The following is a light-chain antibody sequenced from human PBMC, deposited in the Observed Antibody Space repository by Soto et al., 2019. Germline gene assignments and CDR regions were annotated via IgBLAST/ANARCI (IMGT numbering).Light chain of an antibody. CDR1: NGSRND. CDR3: QQVYVYPST. V-gene: IGKV1-6*01. J-gene: IGKJ4*01. CDR2: AAS. Sequence: AIQITQSPSSLSASVGDRVTITCLPSNGSRNDVGWYQQKPGKAPNLLIYAASSLQSGVPSRFSGGGSRRDFTLTISSLQPEDFATYYCQQVYVYPSTFGGGTKVDIK.